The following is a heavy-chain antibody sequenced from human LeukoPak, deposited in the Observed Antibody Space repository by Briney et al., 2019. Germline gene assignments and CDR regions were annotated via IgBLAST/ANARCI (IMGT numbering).Heavy chain of an antibody. J-gene: IGHJ4*02. Sequence: GGSLRLSCAASGFTFSSYSMNWVRQAPGKGLEWVSYISSSSSTIYYADSVKGRFTISRDNSKNTLYLQMNSLRAEDTAVYYCAKDSTGPIDYWGQGTLVTVSS. CDR2: ISSSSSTI. D-gene: IGHD3-9*01. CDR3: AKDSTGPIDY. V-gene: IGHV3-48*01. CDR1: GFTFSSYS.